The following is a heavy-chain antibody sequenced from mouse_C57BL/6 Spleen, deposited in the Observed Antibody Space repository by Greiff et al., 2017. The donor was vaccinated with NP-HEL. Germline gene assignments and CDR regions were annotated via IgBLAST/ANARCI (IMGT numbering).Heavy chain of an antibody. J-gene: IGHJ2*01. CDR1: GYAFSSSW. CDR3: AKQCGICYFDY. V-gene: IGHV1-82*01. CDR2: IYPGDGDT. Sequence: VQLQQSGPELVKPGASVKISCKASGYAFSSSWMNWVKQRPGKGLEWIGRIYPGDGDTNYNGKFKGKATMTADKSSSTGYMQLSSLTSEDSAVYFGAKQCGICYFDYWGQGTTLTVSS. D-gene: IGHD6-1*01.